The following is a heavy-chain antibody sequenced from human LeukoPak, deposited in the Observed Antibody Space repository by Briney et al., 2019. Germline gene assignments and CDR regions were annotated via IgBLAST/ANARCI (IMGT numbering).Heavy chain of an antibody. CDR1: GGSISSSSYY. CDR2: IYYSGST. D-gene: IGHD3-10*01. Sequence: SETLSLTCTVSGGSISSSSYYWGWIRQPPGKGLEWIGSIYYSGSTYYNPSLKSRVTISADTSKNQFSLKLSSVTAADTAVYYCARPMGGSGSYYKPNDAFDIWGQGTMVTVSS. CDR3: ARPMGGSGSYYKPNDAFDI. J-gene: IGHJ3*02. V-gene: IGHV4-39*07.